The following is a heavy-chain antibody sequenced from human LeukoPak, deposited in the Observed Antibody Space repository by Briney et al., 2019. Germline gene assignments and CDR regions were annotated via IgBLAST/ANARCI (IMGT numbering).Heavy chain of an antibody. D-gene: IGHD1-1*01. CDR2: IYIRGST. Sequence: PSETLSLTCTVSGYSISSGYYWGWIRQPPGKGLEWIGRIYIRGSTNYNPSLESRVTISIDTSKNQFYLKLTSVAAADTAVYYCARDRQLLEPSFDPWGQGTLVTVSS. V-gene: IGHV4-38-2*02. CDR3: ARDRQLLEPSFDP. CDR1: GYSISSGYY. J-gene: IGHJ5*02.